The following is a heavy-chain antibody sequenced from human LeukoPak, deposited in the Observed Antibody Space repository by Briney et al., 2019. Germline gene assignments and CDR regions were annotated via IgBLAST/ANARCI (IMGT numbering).Heavy chain of an antibody. CDR1: GDSVSSNSAA. D-gene: IGHD3-16*02. Sequence: PSQTLSLTCAISGDSVSSNSAAWNWIRQSPSGGLEWLGWTYHRSRWYNDYAMSVKSRITINPDTSKNQFSLQLKFVTPEDTAVYYCARIVGGSQDFWGQGILVTVSS. CDR3: ARIVGGSQDF. J-gene: IGHJ4*02. V-gene: IGHV6-1*01. CDR2: TYHRSRWYN.